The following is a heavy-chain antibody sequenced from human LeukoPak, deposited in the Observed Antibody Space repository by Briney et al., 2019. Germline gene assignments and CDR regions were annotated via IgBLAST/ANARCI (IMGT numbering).Heavy chain of an antibody. CDR3: ARDRDYAFDY. CDR1: GFTFSNYM. J-gene: IGHJ4*02. V-gene: IGHV3-21*01. D-gene: IGHD4-17*01. CDR2: FSSGSGYI. Sequence: GGSLRLSCAASGFTFSNYMMNWVRQAPGKGLEWVSSFSSGSGYIYYADSVKGRFTISRDNAKNSLYLQMDSLRDEDTAVYYCARDRDYAFDYWGQGTLVTVSS.